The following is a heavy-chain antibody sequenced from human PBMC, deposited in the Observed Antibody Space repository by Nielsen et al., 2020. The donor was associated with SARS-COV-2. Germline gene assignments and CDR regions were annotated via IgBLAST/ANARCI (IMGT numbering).Heavy chain of an antibody. V-gene: IGHV3-23*01. Sequence: ESLKISCAASGFTFSSFALSWFRQAPGKGLEWVSGFTGVGDTTSYVDSVKGRFTISRDNSQNTLSLQMNSLRAEDTAVYYCAKGWRSGNSYFDYWGHGTQVTVSS. J-gene: IGHJ4*01. CDR2: FTGVGDTT. CDR3: AKGWRSGNSYFDY. CDR1: GFTFSSFA. D-gene: IGHD4-23*01.